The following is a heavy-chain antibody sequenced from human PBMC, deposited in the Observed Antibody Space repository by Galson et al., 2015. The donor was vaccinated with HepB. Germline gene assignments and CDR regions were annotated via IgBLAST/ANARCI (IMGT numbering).Heavy chain of an antibody. CDR3: AKDRNRHCSSTSCYTGRFDY. CDR1: GFTVSSNY. D-gene: IGHD2-2*02. V-gene: IGHV3-66*01. Sequence: SLRLSCAASGFTVSSNYMSWVRQAPGKGLEWVSVIYSGGSTYYADSVKGRFTISRDNSKNTLYLQMNSLRAEDTAVYYCAKDRNRHCSSTSCYTGRFDYWGQGTLVTVSS. CDR2: IYSGGST. J-gene: IGHJ4*02.